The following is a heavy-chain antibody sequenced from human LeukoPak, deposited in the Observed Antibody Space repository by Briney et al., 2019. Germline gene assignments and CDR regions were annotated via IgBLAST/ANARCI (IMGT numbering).Heavy chain of an antibody. CDR2: ISYDGNNK. Sequence: PGGSLRLSCAASGFIFSSSGIQWVRQAPGKGLEWVAVISYDGNNKYYTDSVKGRFTISRDNSKNTLYQQMNSLRAEDTAVYYCAKTRGQWLGPFDYWGQGTLVTVSS. V-gene: IGHV3-30*18. CDR1: GFIFSSSG. J-gene: IGHJ4*02. CDR3: AKTRGQWLGPFDY. D-gene: IGHD6-19*01.